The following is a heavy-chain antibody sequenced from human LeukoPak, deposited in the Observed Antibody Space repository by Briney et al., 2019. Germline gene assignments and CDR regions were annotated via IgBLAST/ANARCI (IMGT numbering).Heavy chain of an antibody. V-gene: IGHV3-49*04. CDR2: IISKAYGGTT. CDR3: TRVPNHSYGSYYFDY. D-gene: IGHD5-18*01. CDR1: GFTFGDYA. J-gene: IGHJ4*02. Sequence: GGALRLSCTASGFTFGDYAMSWVPQAPGEGREWVSFIISKAYGGTTEYDASVKGRFTISRDDYKSIGYLQMNRLKTEDTAVYSCTRVPNHSYGSYYFDYWGQGTLVTVSS.